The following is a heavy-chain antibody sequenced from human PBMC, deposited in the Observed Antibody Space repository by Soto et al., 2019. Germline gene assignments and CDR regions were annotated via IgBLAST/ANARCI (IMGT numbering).Heavy chain of an antibody. Sequence: GGSLRLSCADSGFTFSSYSMNWVRQAPGKGLEWVSYISSSSSTIYYADSVKGRFTISRDNAKNSLYLQMNSLRDEDTAVYYCARGGKKYYYDSIGVDYWGQGTLVTVSS. CDR2: ISSSSSTI. CDR1: GFTFSSYS. D-gene: IGHD3-22*01. V-gene: IGHV3-48*02. J-gene: IGHJ4*02. CDR3: ARGGKKYYYDSIGVDY.